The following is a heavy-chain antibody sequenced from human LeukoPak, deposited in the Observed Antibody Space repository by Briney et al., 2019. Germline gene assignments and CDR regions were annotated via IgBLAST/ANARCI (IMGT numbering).Heavy chain of an antibody. D-gene: IGHD3-10*01. V-gene: IGHV3-7*01. CDR1: GFTFSSYW. CDR2: IKQDGSEK. J-gene: IGHJ4*02. Sequence: GGSLRLSCAASGFTFSSYWMSWVRQAPGKGLEWVANIKQDGSEKYYVDSVKGRFTISRDNAKNSLYLQMNSLRAEDTALYYCARVSTTKGYYGSGSTKVYDYWGQGTLVTVSS. CDR3: ARVSTTKGYYGSGSTKVYDY.